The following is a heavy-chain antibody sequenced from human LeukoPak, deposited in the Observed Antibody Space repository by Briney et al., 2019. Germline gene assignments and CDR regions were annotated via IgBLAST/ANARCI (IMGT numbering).Heavy chain of an antibody. CDR1: GYTFTDYY. CDR2: INPNSGGT. V-gene: IGHV1-2*02. J-gene: IGHJ5*02. CDR3: VRGVESAYNWFDP. Sequence: GASVKVSCKASGYTFTDYYMHWVRQAPGQGLEWMGWINPNSGGTNYEQKFQGRVTMTRDTSINTAYMELNRLRSDDTAVYFCVRGVESAYNWFDPWGQGTLVTVSS.